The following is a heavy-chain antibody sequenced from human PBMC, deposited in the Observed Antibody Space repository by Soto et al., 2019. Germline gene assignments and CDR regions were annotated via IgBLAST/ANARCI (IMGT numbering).Heavy chain of an antibody. CDR2: IWYDGSNK. CDR1: GFTFSSYG. Sequence: GGSLRLSCAASGFTFSSYGMHWVRQAPGKGLEWVAVIWYDGSNKYYADSVKGRFTISRDNSKNTLYLQMNSLRAEDTAVYYCASEFYDSHVLNAFDIWGQGTMVTVSS. V-gene: IGHV3-33*01. CDR3: ASEFYDSHVLNAFDI. J-gene: IGHJ3*02. D-gene: IGHD3-22*01.